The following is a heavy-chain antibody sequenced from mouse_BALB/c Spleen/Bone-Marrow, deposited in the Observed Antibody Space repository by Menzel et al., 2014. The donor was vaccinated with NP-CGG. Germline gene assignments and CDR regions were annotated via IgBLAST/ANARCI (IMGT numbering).Heavy chain of an antibody. CDR2: IYPGDGDT. V-gene: IGHV1-80*01. J-gene: IGHJ4*01. D-gene: IGHD2-4*01. CDR3: ASVYDYGRGYAMDY. Sequence: QVQLQQSGAELVRPGSSVKISCKASGYAFSNYGMNWVKQRPGQGLGWIGQIYPGDGDTNYNGKFKGRVTLTADKSSSTAYMQLSSLTSEDSAVYFCASVYDYGRGYAMDYWGQGTSVTVSS. CDR1: GYAFSNYG.